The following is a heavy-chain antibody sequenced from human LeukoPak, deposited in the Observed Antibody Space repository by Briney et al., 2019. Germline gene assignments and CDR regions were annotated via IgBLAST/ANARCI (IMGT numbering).Heavy chain of an antibody. D-gene: IGHD3-10*01. Sequence: PGGSLRLSCAASGFTFSSHAMSWVRQAPGKGLEWVSTTGASSSSTNYADSVKGRFTISRDNSKNTLYLQMNSLRAEDTAVYYCAKSGDVLLWFGELFFASMDVWGQGTTVTVSS. CDR3: AKSGDVLLWFGELFFASMDV. CDR2: TGASSSST. CDR1: GFTFSSHA. J-gene: IGHJ6*02. V-gene: IGHV3-23*01.